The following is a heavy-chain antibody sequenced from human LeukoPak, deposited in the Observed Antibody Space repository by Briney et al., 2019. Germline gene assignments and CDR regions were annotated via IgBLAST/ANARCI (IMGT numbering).Heavy chain of an antibody. CDR2: IYTSGST. Sequence: PSQTLSLTCTVSGGSISSGSYYWSWIRQPAGKGLEWIGRIYTSGSTNYNPSLKSRVTISVDTSKNQFSLKLSSVTAADTAVYYRARGRYDYVWGSYRFDYWGQGTLVTVSS. V-gene: IGHV4-61*02. D-gene: IGHD3-16*02. CDR3: ARGRYDYVWGSYRFDY. J-gene: IGHJ4*02. CDR1: GGSISSGSYY.